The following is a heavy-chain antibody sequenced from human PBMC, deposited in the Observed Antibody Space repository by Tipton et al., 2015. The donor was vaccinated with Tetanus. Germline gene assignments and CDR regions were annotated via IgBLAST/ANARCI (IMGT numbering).Heavy chain of an antibody. CDR1: GDSVSSNTDA. J-gene: IGHJ3*01. Sequence: VLVKPSQTLSLTCAISGDSVSSNTDAWNWIRQSPSRGLEWLGRTYYRSKWYNDYALSVKSRITINPDTSKNQFSLQLKSVTPEDTAMYYCVRGSGLGLDAFDVWGRGTMVTVSS. V-gene: IGHV6-1*01. CDR3: VRGSGLGLDAFDV. D-gene: IGHD3-16*01. CDR2: TYYRSKWYN.